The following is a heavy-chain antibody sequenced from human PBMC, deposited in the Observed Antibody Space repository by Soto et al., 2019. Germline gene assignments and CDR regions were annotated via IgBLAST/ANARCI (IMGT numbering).Heavy chain of an antibody. J-gene: IGHJ1*01. V-gene: IGHV1-3*01. Sequence: ASVKVSCKASGYTFTSYAMHWVRQAPGQRLEWMGWINAGNGNTKYSQKFQGRVTITRDTSASTAYMELSSLRSEDTAVYYCARDHQLAAAPYFQHWGQGTLVTAPQ. CDR1: GYTFTSYA. CDR2: INAGNGNT. CDR3: ARDHQLAAAPYFQH. D-gene: IGHD6-13*01.